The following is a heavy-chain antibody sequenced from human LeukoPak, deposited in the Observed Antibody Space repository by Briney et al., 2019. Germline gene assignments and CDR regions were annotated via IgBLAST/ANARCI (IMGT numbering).Heavy chain of an antibody. D-gene: IGHD1-26*01. Sequence: SETLSLTCTVSGGSISSCYWSWIRQPPGKGLEWIGYIYYSGSPNYIPSLKSRLTISVDTSKNQFSLKLSSVTAADTAVYYCASGSHPLNWFDPWGQGTLVTVSS. V-gene: IGHV4-59*01. CDR3: ASGSHPLNWFDP. J-gene: IGHJ5*02. CDR2: IYYSGSP. CDR1: GGSISSCY.